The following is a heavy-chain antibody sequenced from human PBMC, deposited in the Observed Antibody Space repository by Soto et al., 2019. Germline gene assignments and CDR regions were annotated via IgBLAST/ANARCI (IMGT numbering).Heavy chain of an antibody. CDR2: ISSSSSYI. V-gene: IGHV3-21*01. CDR1: GFTFSSYS. J-gene: IGHJ6*02. D-gene: IGHD6-13*01. Sequence: PGGSLRLSCAASGFTFSSYSMNWVRQAPGKGLEWVSSISSSSSYIYYADSVKGRFTISRDNAKNSLYLQMNSLRAEDTAVYYCARDYSSRWYEGWGPGYYYYGMDVWGHGTTVTVSS. CDR3: ARDYSSRWYEGWGPGYYYYGMDV.